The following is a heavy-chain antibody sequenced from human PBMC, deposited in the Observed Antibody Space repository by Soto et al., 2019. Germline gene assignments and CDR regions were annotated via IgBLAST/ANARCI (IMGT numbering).Heavy chain of an antibody. CDR1: GFTFSTYA. D-gene: IGHD1-26*01. CDR3: APQGARGLYYFDI. J-gene: IGHJ4*02. Sequence: PGGSLRLSCAASGFTFSTYAMSWVRQAPGKGLEWVSGIGTSGGSTNYADSVKGRFTISRDNSKNTLYLQMNSLRAEDTALYYCAPQGARGLYYFDIWGQGTLVTVSS. CDR2: IGTSGGST. V-gene: IGHV3-23*01.